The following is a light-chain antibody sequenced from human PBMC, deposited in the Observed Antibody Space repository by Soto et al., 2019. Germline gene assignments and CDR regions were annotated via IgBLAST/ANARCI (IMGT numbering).Light chain of an antibody. J-gene: IGKJ1*01. CDR2: KAS. V-gene: IGKV1-5*03. CDR1: QSITDW. CDR3: QYWDDYSWT. Sequence: DIPMTQSPSTLSASVGDRVTITCRASQSITDWLAWYQQKPRKAPKFLIYKASNLEGGVPSRFSGSGSGTEFTLTISSVQPDDFATYYCQYWDDYSWTFGQGTKVEIK.